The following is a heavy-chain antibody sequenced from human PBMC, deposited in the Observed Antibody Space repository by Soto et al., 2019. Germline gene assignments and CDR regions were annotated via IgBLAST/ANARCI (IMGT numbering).Heavy chain of an antibody. Sequence: QITLRESGPTLVKPTQTLTLTCAVSGSSLSTSGVGVGWIRQPPGKALEWLALIYWDDDKRSSPSLTNRLTITKDTSKNPVVLTMTNMDPVDTGTYFCAHIRVVTYYGSGWFDPWGQGTLVTVSS. CDR2: IYWDDDK. J-gene: IGHJ5*02. CDR1: GSSLSTSGVG. V-gene: IGHV2-5*02. D-gene: IGHD3-10*01. CDR3: AHIRVVTYYGSGWFDP.